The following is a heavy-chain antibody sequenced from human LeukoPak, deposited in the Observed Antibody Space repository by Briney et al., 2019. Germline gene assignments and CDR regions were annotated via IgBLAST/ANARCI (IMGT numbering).Heavy chain of an antibody. CDR1: GFTFSSYA. Sequence: RPGGSLRLSCAASGFTFSSYAMSWVRQAPGKGLEWVSTIRGSGITTFYADSVKGRFTISRDNSKNTLYLQMNSLRAEDTAVYYCAKAESAYLHAFDIWGQGTMVTVSS. V-gene: IGHV3-23*01. J-gene: IGHJ3*02. CDR3: AKAESAYLHAFDI. CDR2: IRGSGITT. D-gene: IGHD3-3*01.